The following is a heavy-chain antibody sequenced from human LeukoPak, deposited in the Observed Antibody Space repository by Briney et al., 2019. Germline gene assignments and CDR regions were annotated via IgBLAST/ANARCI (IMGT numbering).Heavy chain of an antibody. Sequence: KPSETLSLTCTVSGGSISSYYWSWIRQPPGKGLEWIGYIYYSGGTNYNPSLKSRVTISVDTSKNQFSLKLSSVTAADTAVYYCARVEWGYAFDYWGQGTLVTVSS. CDR1: GGSISSYY. D-gene: IGHD5-12*01. J-gene: IGHJ4*02. CDR2: IYYSGGT. CDR3: ARVEWGYAFDY. V-gene: IGHV4-59*01.